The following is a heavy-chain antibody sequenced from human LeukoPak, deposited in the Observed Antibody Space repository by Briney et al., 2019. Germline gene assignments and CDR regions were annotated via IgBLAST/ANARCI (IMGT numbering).Heavy chain of an antibody. Sequence: TGGSLRLSCAASGFTFSSYAMHWVRQAPGKGLDWVAVISYDGSNKYCADSVKGRFTISRDNSKNTLYLQMNSLRAEDTAVYYCASTYYGSGSYWGRFDYWGQGTLVTVSS. V-gene: IGHV3-30-3*01. CDR1: GFTFSSYA. J-gene: IGHJ4*02. CDR2: ISYDGSNK. CDR3: ASTYYGSGSYWGRFDY. D-gene: IGHD3-10*01.